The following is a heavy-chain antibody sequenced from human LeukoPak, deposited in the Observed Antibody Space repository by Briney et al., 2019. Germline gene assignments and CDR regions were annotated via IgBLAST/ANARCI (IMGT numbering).Heavy chain of an antibody. CDR3: ARDSSYGEIAGVDAFDI. V-gene: IGHV3-11*04. CDR2: ISSSGSTI. J-gene: IGHJ3*02. D-gene: IGHD5-18*01. Sequence: NPGGSLRLSCAASGFTFSDYYMSWIRQAPGKGLEWVSYISSSGSTIYYADSVKGRFTISRDNAKNSLYLQMNSLRAEDTAVYYCARDSSYGEIAGVDAFDIWGQGTMVTVSS. CDR1: GFTFSDYY.